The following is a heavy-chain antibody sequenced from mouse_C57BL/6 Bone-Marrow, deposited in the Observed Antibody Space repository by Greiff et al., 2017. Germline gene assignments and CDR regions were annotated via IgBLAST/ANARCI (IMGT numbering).Heavy chain of an antibody. V-gene: IGHV1-72*01. Sequence: QVQLQQPGAELVKPGASVKLSCKASGYTFTSYWMHWVEQRPGRGLEWIGRIDPNSGGTKYNEKFKSKATLTVDKPSSTAYVQLSSLTSEDSAVYYCARSRDYGTLAYWGQGTLVTVSA. CDR1: GYTFTSYW. D-gene: IGHD1-1*01. CDR3: ARSRDYGTLAY. CDR2: IDPNSGGT. J-gene: IGHJ3*01.